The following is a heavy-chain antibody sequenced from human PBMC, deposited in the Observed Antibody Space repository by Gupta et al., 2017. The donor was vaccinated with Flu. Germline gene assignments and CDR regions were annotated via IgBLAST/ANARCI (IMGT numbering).Heavy chain of an antibody. D-gene: IGHD3-10*01. V-gene: IGHV1-69*01. J-gene: IGHJ6*02. CDR3: AIGAGFGESVDV. CDR1: GGTLSSEA. Sequence: QVQLVQSGAEVKKPGSSVKVSCKASGGTLSSEAIIWVRQAPGQGLEWMGGIMPISGSANYAQKFQGRVTIYGDESTNTAYMELGSLRSEDTAVYYCAIGAGFGESVDVWGQGTTVTVSS. CDR2: IMPISGSA.